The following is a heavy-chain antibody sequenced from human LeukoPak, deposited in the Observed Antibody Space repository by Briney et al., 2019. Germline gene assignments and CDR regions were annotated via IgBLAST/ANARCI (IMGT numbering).Heavy chain of an antibody. J-gene: IGHJ4*02. Sequence: PGGSLRLSCAASRFTFSSYAMSWVRQAPGKGLEWVSAISGSGGSTYYADSVKGRFTISRDNSKNTLYLQMNSLRAEDTAVYYCAKDASATVTTPAGYWGQGTLVTVSS. CDR2: ISGSGGST. CDR3: AKDASATVTTPAGY. V-gene: IGHV3-23*01. D-gene: IGHD4-17*01. CDR1: RFTFSSYA.